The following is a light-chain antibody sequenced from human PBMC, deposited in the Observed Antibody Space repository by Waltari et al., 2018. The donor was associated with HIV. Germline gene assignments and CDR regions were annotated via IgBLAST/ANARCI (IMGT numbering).Light chain of an antibody. CDR3: YSAADNMGV. CDR2: KDN. V-gene: IGLV3-27*01. CDR1: VLAKNY. J-gene: IGLJ3*02. Sequence: SYELTQPSSMSVSPGQTARITCSGDVLAKNYARWFQQKPGQAPGLLIYKDNERPSGTPERFSGPSSGTTVTLTSSGAQVDDEADYYCYSAADNMGVFGGGTKLTVL.